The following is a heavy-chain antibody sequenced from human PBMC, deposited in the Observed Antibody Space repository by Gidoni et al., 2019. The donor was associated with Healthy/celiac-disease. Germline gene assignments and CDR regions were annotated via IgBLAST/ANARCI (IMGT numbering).Heavy chain of an antibody. Sequence: EVQLLESGGGLVQPGGSLRLSCAASGFTFSSYAMRWVRQAPGKGLEWVSAISGIGGSTYYADSVKGRFTISRDNSKNTLYLQMNSLRAEDTAVYYCAKDSVAIFGVVITNYYGMDVWGQGTTVTVSS. V-gene: IGHV3-23*01. CDR1: GFTFSSYA. D-gene: IGHD3-3*01. CDR2: ISGIGGST. J-gene: IGHJ6*02. CDR3: AKDSVAIFGVVITNYYGMDV.